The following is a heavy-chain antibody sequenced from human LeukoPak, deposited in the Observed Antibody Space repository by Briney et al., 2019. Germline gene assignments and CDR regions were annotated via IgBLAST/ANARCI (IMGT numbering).Heavy chain of an antibody. J-gene: IGHJ4*02. Sequence: GGSLRLSCAASGFTFSSYGMHWVRQAPGKGLEWVAVISYDGSNKYYADSVKGRFTISRDNSKNTLYLQMNSLRAEDTAVYYCAKDLRSSSWYFDYWGQGTLVTVSS. D-gene: IGHD6-13*01. V-gene: IGHV3-30*18. CDR1: GFTFSSYG. CDR2: ISYDGSNK. CDR3: AKDLRSSSWYFDY.